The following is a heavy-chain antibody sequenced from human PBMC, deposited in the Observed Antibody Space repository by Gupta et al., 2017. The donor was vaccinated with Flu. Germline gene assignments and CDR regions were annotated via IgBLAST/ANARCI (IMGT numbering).Heavy chain of an antibody. CDR2: IIPVFGTA. D-gene: IGHD6-13*01. CDR1: GGTFSSYA. V-gene: IGHV1-69*01. Sequence: QVQQVQSGAEVKKPGSSVTVSCKTSGGTFSSYATRWVRQAPGQGLEWMGGIIPVFGTANYAQKFQGRVTITADESTGTAYMELSSLRSEDTAVYYCARCPPKLYSSSLYYFDYWGQGTLVTVSS. J-gene: IGHJ4*02. CDR3: ARCPPKLYSSSLYYFDY.